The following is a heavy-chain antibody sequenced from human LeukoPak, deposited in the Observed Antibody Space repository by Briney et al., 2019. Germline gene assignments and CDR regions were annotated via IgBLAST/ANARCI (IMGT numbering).Heavy chain of an antibody. D-gene: IGHD1-26*01. Sequence: HSGGSLRLSCAASEFSVGSNYMTWVRQAPGKGLEWVSLIYSGGSTYYADSVKGRFTISRDNSKNTLYLQMNSLRAEDTAVYYCAREGGGIVGATGFDYWGQGTLVTVSS. V-gene: IGHV3-66*01. CDR1: EFSVGSNY. CDR3: AREGGGIVGATGFDY. J-gene: IGHJ4*02. CDR2: IYSGGST.